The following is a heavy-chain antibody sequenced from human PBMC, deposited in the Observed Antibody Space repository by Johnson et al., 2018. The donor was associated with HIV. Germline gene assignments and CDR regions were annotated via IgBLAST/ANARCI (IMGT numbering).Heavy chain of an antibody. CDR3: AKDIGGDPNDAFDI. J-gene: IGHJ3*02. CDR2: ISFDGGDI. CDR1: GFSFNDYA. D-gene: IGHD2-21*02. V-gene: IGHV3-30-3*01. Sequence: QVQLVESGGGVVQPGRSLRLSCSASGFSFNDYAMHWVRQAPGKGLEWVAVISFDGGDIYYADSVEGRLTIARDNSRDTLSLQMNSLRVEDTALYYCAKDIGGDPNDAFDIWGQGTMVTVSS.